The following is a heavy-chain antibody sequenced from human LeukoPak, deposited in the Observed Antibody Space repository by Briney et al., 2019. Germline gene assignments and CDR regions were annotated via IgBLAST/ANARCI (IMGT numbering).Heavy chain of an antibody. V-gene: IGHV4-61*02. CDR3: ARAGYCSSTSCYWYYYYYMDV. Sequence: PSETLSLTCTVSGGSISSGSYCWSWIRQPAGKGLEWIGRIYTSGSTNYNPSLKSRVTISVHTSKNQFSLKLSSVTAADTAVYYCARAGYCSSTSCYWYYYYYMDVWGKGTTVTVSS. CDR2: IYTSGST. CDR1: GGSISSGSYC. J-gene: IGHJ6*03. D-gene: IGHD2-2*01.